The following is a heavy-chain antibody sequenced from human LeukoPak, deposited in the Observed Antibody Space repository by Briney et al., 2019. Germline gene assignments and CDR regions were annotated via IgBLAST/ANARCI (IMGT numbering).Heavy chain of an antibody. CDR3: ARSNPQYSSSSGYYYYYYMDV. V-gene: IGHV4-34*01. J-gene: IGHJ6*03. CDR2: INHSGST. CDR1: GGSFSGYY. D-gene: IGHD6-6*01. Sequence: SETLSLTCAVYGGSFSGYYWSWIRHPPGKGLEWLGEINHSGSTNYNPSLKSRVTISVDTSKNQFSLKLSSVTAADTAVYYCARSNPQYSSSSGYYYYYYMDVWGKGTTVTVSS.